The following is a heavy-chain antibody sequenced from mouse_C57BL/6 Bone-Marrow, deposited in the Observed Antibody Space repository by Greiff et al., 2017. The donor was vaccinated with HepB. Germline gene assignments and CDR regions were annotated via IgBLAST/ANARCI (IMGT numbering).Heavy chain of an antibody. D-gene: IGHD2-3*01. CDR1: GFNIKDYY. CDR3: TTLGDGYYFFFDY. V-gene: IGHV14-1*01. CDR2: IDPEDGDT. J-gene: IGHJ2*01. Sequence: VQLQQSGAELVRPGASVKLSCTASGFNIKDYYMHWVKQRPEQGLEWIGRIDPEDGDTEYAPKFQGKATMTADTSSNAACLQLSSLTSEDTAVYYGTTLGDGYYFFFDYWGQGTTLTVSS.